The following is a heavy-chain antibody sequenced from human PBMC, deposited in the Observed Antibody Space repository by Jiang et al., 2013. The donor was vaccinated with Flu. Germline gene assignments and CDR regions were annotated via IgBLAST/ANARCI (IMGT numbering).Heavy chain of an antibody. V-gene: IGHV1-69*02. Sequence: GAEVKKPGSSVKVSCKASGGTLSSYSISWVRQAPGQGLEWMGRIIPILGIANYAQKFQGRVTITADKSTNTAYMELSSLRSEDTAVYYCARGDSYGPIDYWGQGTLVTVSS. CDR2: IIPILGIA. CDR3: ARGDSYGPIDY. CDR1: GGTLSSYS. J-gene: IGHJ4*02. D-gene: IGHD5-18*01.